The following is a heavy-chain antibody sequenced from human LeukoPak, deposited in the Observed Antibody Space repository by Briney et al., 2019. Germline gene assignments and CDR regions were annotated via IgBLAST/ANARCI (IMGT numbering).Heavy chain of an antibody. J-gene: IGHJ4*02. D-gene: IGHD3-22*01. CDR3: ARDRGDYDSSGYYGYFDY. Sequence: PGGSLRLSCAASGFTVSRNYMNWVRQAPGKGLEWVSVIYSGGSTYYADSVKGRFTITRDNSKNTVYLQMNSLRAEDTAVYYCARDRGDYDSSGYYGYFDYWGQGALVTVSS. CDR1: GFTVSRNY. V-gene: IGHV3-53*01. CDR2: IYSGGST.